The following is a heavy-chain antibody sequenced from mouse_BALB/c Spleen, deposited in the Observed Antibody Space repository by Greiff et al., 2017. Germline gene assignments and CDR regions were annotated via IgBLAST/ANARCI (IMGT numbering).Heavy chain of an antibody. CDR2: IDPETGGT. CDR1: GYTFTDYE. CDR3: TRWEGNPWDY. J-gene: IGHJ4*01. Sequence: QVQLQQSGAELVRPGASVTLSCKASGYTFTDYEMHWVKQTPVHGLEWIGAIDPETGGTAYNQKFKGKATLTADKSSSTAYMELRSLTSEDSAVYYCTRWEGNPWDYWGQGTSVTVSS. V-gene: IGHV1-15*01. D-gene: IGHD2-1*01.